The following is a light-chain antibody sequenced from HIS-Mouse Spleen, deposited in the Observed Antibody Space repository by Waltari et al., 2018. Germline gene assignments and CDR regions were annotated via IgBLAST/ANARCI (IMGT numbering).Light chain of an antibody. CDR2: DVS. CDR3: SSYTSSSFNVV. V-gene: IGLV2-14*03. CDR1: SSDVGGYNY. Sequence: QSALTQPASVSGSPGQSITISCTGTSSDVGGYNYVSWYQQHPGKAPKLMIYDVSNLPSGVSNRFSGSKSGNTASLTSSGLQAEDEADYYCSSYTSSSFNVVFGGGTKLTVL. J-gene: IGLJ2*01.